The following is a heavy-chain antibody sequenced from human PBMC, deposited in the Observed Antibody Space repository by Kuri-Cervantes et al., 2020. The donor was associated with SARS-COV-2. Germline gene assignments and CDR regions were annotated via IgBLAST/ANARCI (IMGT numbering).Heavy chain of an antibody. CDR1: GYTFNIYD. Sequence: ASVKVSCKASGYTFNIYDIHWVRQATGQGLEWMGWINPNSGGTNYAQKFQGRVTMTRDTSISTAYMELSRLRSDDTAVYYCATDWGLRYYFDYWGQGTLVTVSS. J-gene: IGHJ4*02. D-gene: IGHD3-16*01. CDR2: INPNSGGT. CDR3: ATDWGLRYYFDY. V-gene: IGHV1-2*02.